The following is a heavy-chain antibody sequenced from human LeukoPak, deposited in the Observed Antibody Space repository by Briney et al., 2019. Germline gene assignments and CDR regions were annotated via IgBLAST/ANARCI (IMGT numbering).Heavy chain of an antibody. CDR1: GGSISSGDSY. V-gene: IGHV4-30-4*01. CDR2: ISYDGST. CDR3: ARIIVGATMDY. Sequence: SQTLSLTCTVSGGSISSGDSYWSWIRQPPGKGLEWIGYISYDGSTYYNPSLRSRVSLSADTSKNQFSLKLNSVTAADTAVYYCARIIVGATMDYWGQGTLVTVSS. D-gene: IGHD1-26*01. J-gene: IGHJ4*02.